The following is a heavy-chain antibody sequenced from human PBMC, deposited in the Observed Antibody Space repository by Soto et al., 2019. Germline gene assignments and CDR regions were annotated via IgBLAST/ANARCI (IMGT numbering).Heavy chain of an antibody. CDR2: IRDKAKSYTT. D-gene: IGHD5-18*01. V-gene: IGHV3-72*01. CDR1: GFTFSDYY. CDR3: VAYRYGRIDY. Sequence: EVQLVESGGGLVQPGGSLRLSCAASGFTFSDYYMDWVRQAPGKGLEWVGRIRDKAKSYTTDYAASVKGRFTISRDDSKNALYLQMDSLKTEDTALYCCVAYRYGRIDYWGQGTLVTVSS. J-gene: IGHJ4*02.